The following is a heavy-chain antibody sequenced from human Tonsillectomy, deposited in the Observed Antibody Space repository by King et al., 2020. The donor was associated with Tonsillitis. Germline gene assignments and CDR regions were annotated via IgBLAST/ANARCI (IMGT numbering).Heavy chain of an antibody. V-gene: IGHV4-59*08. J-gene: IGHJ3*02. Sequence: VQLQESGPGLVKPSETLSLTCTVSGGSISSYYWSWIRQPPGKGLEWIGYIYYSGSTNYNPSLKSRVTISVDTSKNQFSLKLSSVTAADTAVYYCARHPRSRGWLGLYVFDIWGQGTMVTVSS. CDR1: GGSISSYY. CDR2: IYYSGST. CDR3: ARHPRSRGWLGLYVFDI. D-gene: IGHD6-19*01.